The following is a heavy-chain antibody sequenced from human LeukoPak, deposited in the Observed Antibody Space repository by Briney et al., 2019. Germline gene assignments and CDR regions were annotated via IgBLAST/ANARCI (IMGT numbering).Heavy chain of an antibody. CDR2: IYYNRDT. J-gene: IGHJ6*02. Sequence: SETLSLTCTVSGASTSSNDYYWGWIRQPPGKGLEWIGNIYYNRDTHGNPSLKSRVTISVDTSKSQFSLKLSSVTAADTAVYYCARAPLYSGGCGWSTYYFYAMDVWGQGTTVTVSS. CDR1: GASTSSNDYY. V-gene: IGHV4-39*07. CDR3: ARAPLYSGGCGWSTYYFYAMDV. D-gene: IGHD6-19*01.